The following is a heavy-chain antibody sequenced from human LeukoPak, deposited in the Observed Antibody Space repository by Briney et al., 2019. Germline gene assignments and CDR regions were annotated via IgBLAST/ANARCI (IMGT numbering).Heavy chain of an antibody. J-gene: IGHJ4*02. CDR1: GFTFSDYY. CDR2: ISSSSSYI. D-gene: IGHD6-19*01. CDR3: ARDLVYSSGWYHPFDY. Sequence: NTGGSLRLSCAASGFTFSDYYMSWIRQAPGKGLEWVSYISSSSSYIYYADSVKGRFTISRDNAKNSLYLQMNSLRAEDTAVYYCARDLVYSSGWYHPFDYWGQGTLVTVSS. V-gene: IGHV3-11*06.